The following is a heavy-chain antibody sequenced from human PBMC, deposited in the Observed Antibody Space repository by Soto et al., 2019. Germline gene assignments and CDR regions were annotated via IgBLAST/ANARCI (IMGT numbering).Heavy chain of an antibody. Sequence: QVQLVQSGAEVKKPGSSVKVSCKASGGTFSSYAISWVRQAPGQGLEWMGGIIPIFGTANYAQKFQGRVTIXXDXSXXTAYMELSSLRSEDTAVYYCARGVNGGSCCDAFDIWGQGTMVTVSS. CDR1: GGTFSSYA. V-gene: IGHV1-69*12. J-gene: IGHJ3*02. CDR3: ARGVNGGSCCDAFDI. D-gene: IGHD2-15*01. CDR2: IIPIFGTA.